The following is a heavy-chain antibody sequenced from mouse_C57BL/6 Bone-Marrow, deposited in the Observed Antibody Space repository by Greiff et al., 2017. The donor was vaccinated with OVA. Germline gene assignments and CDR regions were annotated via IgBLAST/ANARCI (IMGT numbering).Heavy chain of an antibody. CDR1: GFTFSSYA. CDR3: ATYYGNYFRGYFDV. V-gene: IGHV5-4*01. J-gene: IGHJ1*03. D-gene: IGHD2-10*01. Sequence: EVQLVESGGGLVKPGGFLKLSCAASGFTFSSYAMSWVRQTPEKRLEWVATISDGGSYTYYPDNVKGRFTISRDNAKNNLYLQMSHLKSEDTAMYYCATYYGNYFRGYFDVWGTGTTVTVSS. CDR2: ISDGGSYT.